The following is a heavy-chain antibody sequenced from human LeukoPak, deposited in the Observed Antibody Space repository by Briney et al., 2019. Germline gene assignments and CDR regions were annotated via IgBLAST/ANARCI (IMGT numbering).Heavy chain of an antibody. Sequence: PSGGSLILSCAASGFAFSSYAMSWVRQPPGKGLEWVSVISRRDDYTYYADSVKGRFTISRDNSKNTLYLQMNTLRAEDTAVYYCANDYRSGSFHDFWGQGTLVTVSS. CDR2: ISRRDDYT. J-gene: IGHJ4*02. D-gene: IGHD3-10*01. CDR3: ANDYRSGSFHDF. V-gene: IGHV3-23*01. CDR1: GFAFSSYA.